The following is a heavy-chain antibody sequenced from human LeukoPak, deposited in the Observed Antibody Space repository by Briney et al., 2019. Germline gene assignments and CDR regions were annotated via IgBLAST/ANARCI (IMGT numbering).Heavy chain of an antibody. CDR1: GFTFSSYA. CDR3: AKDTYYYYYMDV. V-gene: IGHV3-23*01. Sequence: QPGGSLRLYCAASGFTFSSYAMSWVRQAPGKGLEWVSAISGSGGSTYYADSVKGRFTISRDNSKNTLYLQMNSLRAEDTAVYYCAKDTYYYYYMDVWGKGTTVTVSS. J-gene: IGHJ6*03. CDR2: ISGSGGST.